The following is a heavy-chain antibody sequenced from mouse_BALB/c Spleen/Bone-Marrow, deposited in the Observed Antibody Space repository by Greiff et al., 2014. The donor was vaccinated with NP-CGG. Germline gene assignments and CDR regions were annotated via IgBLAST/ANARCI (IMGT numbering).Heavy chain of an antibody. D-gene: IGHD2-2*01. CDR2: IWSSGGT. V-gene: IGHV2-2*02. CDR3: ARKGYTGYFDV. J-gene: IGHJ1*01. CDR1: GFSLTTYG. Sequence: VKLQESGPGLVKPSQSLSITCTVSGFSLTTYGLHWVRQSPGKGLEWLGVIWSSGGTDYNAAFISRLIITKDNSKSQVFFKMNSLQTNDTAMYYCARKGYTGYFDVWGAGTTVTVSS.